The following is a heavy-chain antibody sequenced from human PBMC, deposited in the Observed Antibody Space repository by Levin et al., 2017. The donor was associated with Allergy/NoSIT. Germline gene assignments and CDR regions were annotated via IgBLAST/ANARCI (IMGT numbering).Heavy chain of an antibody. CDR3: VWTRSAWTYWFDP. CDR2: IYHSGRT. Sequence: SETLSLTCTVSGGSISSSSYYWGWIRQPPGKGLEWIGTIYHSGRTYYNSSLKSRLTISLDTSKNHFSLRLCSVTAAYTAVYYCVWTRSAWTYWFDPWGQGTLVTVSS. J-gene: IGHJ5*02. CDR1: GGSISSSSYY. D-gene: IGHD3-3*01. V-gene: IGHV4-39*02.